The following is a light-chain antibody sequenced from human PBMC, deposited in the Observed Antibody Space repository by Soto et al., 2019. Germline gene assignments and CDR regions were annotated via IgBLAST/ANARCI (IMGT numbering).Light chain of an antibody. CDR1: QSVTNNY. CDR3: QQCSHSPLT. CDR2: DAS. V-gene: IGKV3-20*01. Sequence: EIVLTQSPGTLSLSPGERATLSCRASQSVTNNYLAWYQQKPGQAPRLIIDDASRRATGIPDRFSGSGSGTDFTLTISRLEPEDFAMYYCQQCSHSPLTFGGGTKVEIK. J-gene: IGKJ4*01.